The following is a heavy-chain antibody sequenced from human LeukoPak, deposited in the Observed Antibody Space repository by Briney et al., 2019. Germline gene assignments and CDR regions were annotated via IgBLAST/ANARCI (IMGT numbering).Heavy chain of an antibody. CDR3: SKGPEYSSTWKVFHF. J-gene: IGHJ4*02. D-gene: IGHD6-13*01. V-gene: IGHV3-23*01. Sequence: GGSLRLSCAASGFAFSGYGMSWVRQAPGKGLEWVSGISSSGSNTYYADSVKGRFTISRDNSKNTLYLQMNSLRGEGTAIYFCSKGPEYSSTWKVFHFWGQGTLVTVSS. CDR2: ISSSGSNT. CDR1: GFAFSGYG.